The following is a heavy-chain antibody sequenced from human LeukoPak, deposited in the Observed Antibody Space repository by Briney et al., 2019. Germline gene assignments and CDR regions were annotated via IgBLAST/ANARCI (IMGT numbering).Heavy chain of an antibody. CDR3: ARDHFPYYYDSSGSLDY. D-gene: IGHD3-22*01. CDR2: ISAYNGNT. V-gene: IGHV1-18*01. Sequence: ASVKVSCKASGYTFTSYGISWVRQAPGQGLEWMGWISAYNGNTNYAQKLQGRVTMTTDTSTSTAYMELRSLGSDDTAVYYCARDHFPYYYDSSGSLDYWGQGTLVTVSS. CDR1: GYTFTSYG. J-gene: IGHJ4*02.